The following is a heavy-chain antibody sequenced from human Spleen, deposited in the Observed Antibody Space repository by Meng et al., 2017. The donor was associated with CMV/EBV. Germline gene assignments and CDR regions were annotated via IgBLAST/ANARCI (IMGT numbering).Heavy chain of an antibody. D-gene: IGHD2-2*01. CDR2: IYYSGNT. V-gene: IGHV4-61*08. CDR3: ATLLGHCATTSCSAPLDP. J-gene: IGHJ5*02. Sequence: SRSEYYWNWIREPPGKGLGWMGHIYYSGNTKYNPSLKSRVTISLDMSQNQFSLKLSSVTAADTAVYYCATLLGHCATTSCSAPLDPWGHGALVTVSS. CDR1: SRSEYY.